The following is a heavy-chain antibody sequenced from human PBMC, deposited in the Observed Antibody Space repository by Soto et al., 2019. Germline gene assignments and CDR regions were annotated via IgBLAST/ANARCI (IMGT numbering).Heavy chain of an antibody. Sequence: VQLVESGGGVAQPGRSLRLSCAVSGFTFNNYGMHWVRQAPGRGLEWVATISYDGNDKYYADSVKGRFIISRDNSKSTLNLQMNNLRAEDTALYYCVRGLDSGHPFSDYWGQGTPVTVSS. D-gene: IGHD5-12*01. CDR2: ISYDGNDK. V-gene: IGHV3-33*01. CDR3: VRGLDSGHPFSDY. CDR1: GFTFNNYG. J-gene: IGHJ4*02.